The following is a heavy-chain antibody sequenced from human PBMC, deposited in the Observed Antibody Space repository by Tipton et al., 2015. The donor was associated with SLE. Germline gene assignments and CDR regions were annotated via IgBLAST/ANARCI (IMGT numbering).Heavy chain of an antibody. Sequence: QLVQSGAEVKKPGASVKVSCKASGYTFTSYGISWVRQAPGQGLEWMGWISAYNGDTNYEQKFQGRVTMTTDTSTSTTYMELRSLRSDDTAMYYCASGARKYETMGHYYYYDMDVWGQGTTVTVSS. CDR1: GYTFTSYG. CDR2: ISAYNGDT. J-gene: IGHJ6*02. D-gene: IGHD2-2*01. CDR3: ASGARKYETMGHYYYYDMDV. V-gene: IGHV1-18*01.